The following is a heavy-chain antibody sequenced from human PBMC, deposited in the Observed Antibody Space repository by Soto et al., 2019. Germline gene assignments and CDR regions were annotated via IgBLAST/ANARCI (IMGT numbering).Heavy chain of an antibody. Sequence: GGSLRLSCVASRFSFNTFAMSWVRQAPGKGLEWVSSINAGGGNTYYADSVKGRFTVSRDNSKNTLYLQMNSLRAEDTAVYYCARDFSDPNYYDSSGYYLEVGGQGTTVIVSS. D-gene: IGHD3-22*01. CDR2: INAGGGNT. CDR1: RFSFNTFA. J-gene: IGHJ6*02. CDR3: ARDFSDPNYYDSSGYYLEV. V-gene: IGHV3-23*01.